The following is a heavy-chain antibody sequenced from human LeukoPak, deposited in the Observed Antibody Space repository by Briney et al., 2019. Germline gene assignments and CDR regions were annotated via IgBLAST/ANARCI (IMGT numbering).Heavy chain of an antibody. Sequence: SGGSLRLSCAASGFTFSSYAMGWVRQAPGKGLEWVSAISDSGGYTYYADSVKGRFTISRDNAKNTVYLQMNSLRAEDTAVYYCAKSSGSYPYYFDYWGQGTLVTVSS. CDR1: GFTFSSYA. D-gene: IGHD3-10*01. CDR2: ISDSGGYT. V-gene: IGHV3-23*01. J-gene: IGHJ4*02. CDR3: AKSSGSYPYYFDY.